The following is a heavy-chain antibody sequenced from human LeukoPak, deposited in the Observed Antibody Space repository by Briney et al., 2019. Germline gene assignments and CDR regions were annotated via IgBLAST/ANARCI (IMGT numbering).Heavy chain of an antibody. J-gene: IGHJ3*02. V-gene: IGHV3-74*01. D-gene: IGHD5-24*01. CDR1: TFTFSRYW. CDR3: AKDSGKMATITEAFDI. CDR2: INSDGTNT. Sequence: QPGGSLRLSCAASTFTFSRYWMHWVRQAPGKGLVWVSRINSDGTNTYYADSVKGRFTISRDNAKNSLYLQMNSLRAEDMALYYCAKDSGKMATITEAFDIWGQGTMVTVSS.